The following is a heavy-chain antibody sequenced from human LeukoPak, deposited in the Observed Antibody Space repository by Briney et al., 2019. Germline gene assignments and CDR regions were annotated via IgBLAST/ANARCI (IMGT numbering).Heavy chain of an antibody. CDR1: GYTFTDYY. J-gene: IGHJ4*02. D-gene: IGHD3-22*01. CDR2: INPNSGGT. V-gene: IGHV1-2*02. CDR3: ARGTTLRVVNYFDY. Sequence: GASVKVSCKASGYTFTDYYIHWVRQAPGQGLGWMGWINPNSGGTNYAQKFQGRVTMTRDTSISTAYMELSRLRSDDTAVYYCARGTTLRVVNYFDYWGQGTLVTVSS.